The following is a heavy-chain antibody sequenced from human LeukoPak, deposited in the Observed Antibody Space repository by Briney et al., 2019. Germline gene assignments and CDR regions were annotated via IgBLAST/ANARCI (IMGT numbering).Heavy chain of an antibody. J-gene: IGHJ3*02. CDR2: IIPIFGTA. CDR1: GYTFTSSD. V-gene: IGHV1-69*13. Sequence: ASMKVSCKASGYTFTSSDINWVRQATGEGLEWMGGIIPIFGTANYAQKFQGRVTITADESTSTAYMELSSLRSEDTAVYYCARYCSSTSCRSGSSPLLAFDIWGQGTMVTVSS. D-gene: IGHD2-2*01. CDR3: ARYCSSTSCRSGSSPLLAFDI.